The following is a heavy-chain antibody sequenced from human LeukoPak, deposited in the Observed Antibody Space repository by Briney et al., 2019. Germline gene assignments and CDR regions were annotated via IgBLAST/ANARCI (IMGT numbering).Heavy chain of an antibody. CDR1: GYTFTSYD. D-gene: IGHD3-10*01. V-gene: IGHV1-8*01. CDR3: ATTMVRGVIYYFDY. Sequence: GASVKVSCKASGYTFTSYDINWVRQATGQGLEWMGWMNPNSGNTGYAQKFQGRVTMTRNTSISTAYMELSSLRSEDTAVYYCATTMVRGVIYYFDYWGQGTLVTVSS. CDR2: MNPNSGNT. J-gene: IGHJ4*02.